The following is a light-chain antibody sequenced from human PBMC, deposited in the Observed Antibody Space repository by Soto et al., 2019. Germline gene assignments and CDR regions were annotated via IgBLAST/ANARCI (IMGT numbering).Light chain of an antibody. Sequence: QSVLTQPPSASGSPGQSVTISCTGTSSDVGGYNYVSWYQQHPGKAPKLMISEVSKRPSGVPDRFSGSKSGNTASLTVSGLQAEDEADYYCSSYAGINNYVVFGGGTQLTVL. V-gene: IGLV2-8*01. CDR3: SSYAGINNYVV. CDR1: SSDVGGYNY. CDR2: EVS. J-gene: IGLJ2*01.